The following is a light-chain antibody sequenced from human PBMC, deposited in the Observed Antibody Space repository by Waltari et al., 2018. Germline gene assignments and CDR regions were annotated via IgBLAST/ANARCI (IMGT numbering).Light chain of an antibody. J-gene: IGLJ3*02. CDR1: SSDVGGYKY. CDR3: CSYAGSTTSVV. V-gene: IGLV2-23*02. Sequence: QSALTQPASVSGSPGPSITISCTGTSSDVGGYKYVSCYQQHPGKAPKLMIYNVSKRPSGVSNRFSGSKSGNTASLTISGLQAEDEADDYCCSYAGSTTSVVFGGGTKVTVL. CDR2: NVS.